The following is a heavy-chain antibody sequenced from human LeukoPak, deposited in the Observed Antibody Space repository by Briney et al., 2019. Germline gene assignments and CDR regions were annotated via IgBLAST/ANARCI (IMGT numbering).Heavy chain of an antibody. D-gene: IGHD2-15*01. CDR1: GGSISPYY. CDR3: ASDRASAGGFDY. Sequence: PSQTLSLTCSVSGGSISPYYWSWIRQHPGNGLEWIGYIYYSGTTNYNPSLQSRVTISVATSKNQFSLKLSSVTAADTALYYCASDRASAGGFDYWGQGTLVTVSS. V-gene: IGHV4-59*01. J-gene: IGHJ4*02. CDR2: IYYSGTT.